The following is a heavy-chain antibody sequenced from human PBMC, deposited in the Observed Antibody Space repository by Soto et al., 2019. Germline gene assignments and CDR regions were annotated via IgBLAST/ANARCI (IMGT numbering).Heavy chain of an antibody. CDR2: ISGSGGST. Sequence: EVQLLESGGGLVQPGGSLRLSCAASGFTFSSYAMSWVRQAPGKGLEWVSAISGSGGSTYYADSVKGRFTISRENSKNTLYLQMNSLRAEDTAVYYCAKLVVSGSLGSSDYWGQGTLVTVSS. D-gene: IGHD1-26*01. V-gene: IGHV3-23*01. CDR3: AKLVVSGSLGSSDY. CDR1: GFTFSSYA. J-gene: IGHJ4*02.